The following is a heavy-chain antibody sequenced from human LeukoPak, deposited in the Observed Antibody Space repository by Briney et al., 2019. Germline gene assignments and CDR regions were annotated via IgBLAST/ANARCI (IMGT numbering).Heavy chain of an antibody. CDR2: IYYSGST. J-gene: IGHJ5*02. V-gene: IGHV4-59*11. CDR1: GGSISSHY. Sequence: PSETLSLTCTVSGGSISSHYWLWIRQPPGKGLEWIGYIYYSGSTNYNPSLKSRVTISVYTSKNQLSLKLSSVTAADTAVYYCARVSAPFWFDPWGQGTLVTVSS. CDR3: ARVSAPFWFDP.